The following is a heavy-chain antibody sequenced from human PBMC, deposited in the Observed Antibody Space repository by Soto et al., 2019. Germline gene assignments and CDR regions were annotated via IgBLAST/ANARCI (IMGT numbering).Heavy chain of an antibody. V-gene: IGHV4-34*01. Sequence: SETLSLTCAVYGGSFSGYYWSWIRQPPGKGLEWIGEINQSGSTNYNPSLKSRVTISVDTSKNQFSLKLSSVTAADTAVYYCARGRKPYYYDSSGNWFDPLGQGTLGPLPS. J-gene: IGHJ5*02. CDR1: GGSFSGYY. CDR3: ARGRKPYYYDSSGNWFDP. CDR2: INQSGST. D-gene: IGHD3-22*01.